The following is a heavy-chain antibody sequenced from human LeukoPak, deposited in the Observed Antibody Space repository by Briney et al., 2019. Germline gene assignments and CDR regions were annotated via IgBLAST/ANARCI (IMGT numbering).Heavy chain of an antibody. Sequence: SETLSLTCAVYGGSFTDYYWNWVRQSPGKGLEWIGEINHSGSTKYNPSLESRVTISVDPSKNQFSLKLNSVTAADTAVYYCARGLGNLPPGVYWGQGTLVTVSS. J-gene: IGHJ4*02. CDR2: INHSGST. CDR3: ARGLGNLPPGVY. CDR1: GGSFTDYY. V-gene: IGHV4-34*01. D-gene: IGHD1-1*01.